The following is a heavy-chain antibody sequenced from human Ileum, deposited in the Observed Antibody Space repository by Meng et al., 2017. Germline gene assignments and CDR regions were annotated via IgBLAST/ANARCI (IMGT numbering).Heavy chain of an antibody. CDR2: IYYDGNT. CDR3: AREFYVDTAMVIDS. CDR1: GDSLTSVNTQ. J-gene: IGHJ4*02. V-gene: IGHV4-30-4*01. Sequence: QVQLQESGPGLVKPSQTLSLTCTVSGDSLTSVNTQWSWIRQSPGKGPEYIGYIYYDGNTYYNPSLKSRLIISIDTSSNEFSLRLNSVTAADTAVYYCAREFYVDTAMVIDSWGQGTLVTVSS. D-gene: IGHD5-18*01.